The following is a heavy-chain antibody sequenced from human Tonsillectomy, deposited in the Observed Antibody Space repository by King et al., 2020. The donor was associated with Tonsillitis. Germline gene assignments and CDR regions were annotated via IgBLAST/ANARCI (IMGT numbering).Heavy chain of an antibody. J-gene: IGHJ3*02. Sequence: VQLVQSGAEVKKPGSSVKVSCKASGGTFSSYAISWVRQAPGQGLEWMGGIIPIFGTANYAQKFQGRVTITADDSTSTAYMELSSLRSEDTAVYYCASRMGYCSGGSCSGYDAFDIWGQGTMVTVSS. CDR3: ASRMGYCSGGSCSGYDAFDI. V-gene: IGHV1-69*01. D-gene: IGHD2-15*01. CDR2: IIPIFGTA. CDR1: GGTFSSYA.